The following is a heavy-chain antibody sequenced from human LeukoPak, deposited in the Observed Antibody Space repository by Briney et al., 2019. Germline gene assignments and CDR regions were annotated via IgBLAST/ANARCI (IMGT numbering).Heavy chain of an antibody. CDR2: IKQDGSEK. Sequence: GSLRLSCAASGFTFSNYWMSWVRQAPGKGLEWVANIKQDGSEKNYVDSVKGRFTISRDNVKNSLYLQMNSLRAEDTAVYYCARVGDIVVVPAAYDAFDIWGQGTMVTVSS. D-gene: IGHD2-2*01. J-gene: IGHJ3*02. CDR1: GFTFSNYW. V-gene: IGHV3-7*01. CDR3: ARVGDIVVVPAAYDAFDI.